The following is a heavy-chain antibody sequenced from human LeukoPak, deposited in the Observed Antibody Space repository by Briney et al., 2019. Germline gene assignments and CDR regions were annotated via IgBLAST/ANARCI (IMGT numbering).Heavy chain of an antibody. D-gene: IGHD3-22*01. CDR2: INHSGST. CDR3: ARGLSSGSGYYFGNWFDP. V-gene: IGHV4-34*01. Sequence: ETLSLTCAVYGGSFSGYYWSWIRQPPGKGLEWIGEINHSGSTNYNPSLKSRVTISVDTSKNQFSLKLSSVTAADTAVYYCARGLSSGSGYYFGNWFDPWGQGTLVTVSS. J-gene: IGHJ5*02. CDR1: GGSFSGYY.